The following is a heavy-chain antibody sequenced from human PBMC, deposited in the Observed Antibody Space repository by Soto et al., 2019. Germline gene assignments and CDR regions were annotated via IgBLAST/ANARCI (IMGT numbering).Heavy chain of an antibody. J-gene: IGHJ4*02. CDR1: AHTFSDYS. D-gene: IGHD2-21*02. CDR3: ALPTSVTDTFDY. Sequence: QVQLVQSGAEVKKPGASVKVSCKASAHTFSDYSIYWVRQAPGQGLEWMGWINPNTGGTNYAHQLRGRVTMTWDTSISTAYMELSSLTSADTAVYYCALPTSVTDTFDYWGQGTLVTVSS. CDR2: INPNTGGT. V-gene: IGHV1-2*02.